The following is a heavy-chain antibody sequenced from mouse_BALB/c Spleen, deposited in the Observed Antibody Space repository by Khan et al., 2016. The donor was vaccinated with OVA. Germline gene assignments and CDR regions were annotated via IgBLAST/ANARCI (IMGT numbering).Heavy chain of an antibody. V-gene: IGHV3-8*02. CDR1: GDSITTGY. CDR2: IIHTDYS. CDR3: ARSTYRYSFVY. D-gene: IGHD2-14*01. J-gene: IGHJ3*01. Sequence: EVQLQESGPSLVKPSQTLSLTCSVTGDSITTGYWNWIRKFPGNKLEYMGYIIHTDYSYYNPSLNSRNSITPHTSNNQYCLQLTAETDEDTATYYCARSTYRYSFVYWGQGTLVTVSA.